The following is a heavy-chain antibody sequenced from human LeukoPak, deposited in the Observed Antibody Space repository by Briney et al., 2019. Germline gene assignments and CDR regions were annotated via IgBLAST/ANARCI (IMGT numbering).Heavy chain of an antibody. Sequence: SETLSLTCTVSGGSISSSSYYWGWIRQPPGKGLEWIGSIYYSGSTYYNPSLKSRVTISVDTSKNQFSLKLSSVTAADTAVYYCARDFLRLVGAASFDYWGQGTLVTVSS. CDR3: ARDFLRLVGAASFDY. D-gene: IGHD1-26*01. CDR1: GGSISSSSYY. V-gene: IGHV4-39*07. J-gene: IGHJ4*02. CDR2: IYYSGST.